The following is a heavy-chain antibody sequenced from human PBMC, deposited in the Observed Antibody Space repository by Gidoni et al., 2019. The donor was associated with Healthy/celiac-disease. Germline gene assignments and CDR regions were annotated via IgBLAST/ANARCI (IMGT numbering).Heavy chain of an antibody. D-gene: IGHD6-13*01. J-gene: IGHJ3*01. CDR1: GCSTSNARMG. V-gene: IGHV2-26*01. Sequence: QVTLKESGPVLVKPTETRTQTCTVPGCSTSNARMGVSWIRQPPGKALEWLAHICATDEKSYRTSLKSRLTISKDTSKSQVVLTMTNIDPVDTATSYCARLSESSSYWYYAFDLWGQVTMVTVSS. CDR3: ARLSESSSYWYYAFDL. CDR2: ICATDEK.